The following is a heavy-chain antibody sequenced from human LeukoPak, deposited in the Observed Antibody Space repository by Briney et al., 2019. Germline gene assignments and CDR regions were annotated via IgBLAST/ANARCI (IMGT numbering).Heavy chain of an antibody. CDR1: GYSFTSYW. J-gene: IGHJ5*02. D-gene: IGHD2-2*01. CDR3: ARRYCSSNSCYGGWFDP. Sequence: GESLKISCKGSGYSFTSYWIGWVRQMPGKGLEWMGIIYPGDSDTRYSPSFQGQVTISADKSISTAYLQWSSLKASDTAMYYCARRYCSSNSCYGGWFDPWGQGTLVTVSS. CDR2: IYPGDSDT. V-gene: IGHV5-51*01.